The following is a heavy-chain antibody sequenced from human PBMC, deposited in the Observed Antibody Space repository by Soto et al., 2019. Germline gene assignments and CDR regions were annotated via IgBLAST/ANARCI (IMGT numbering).Heavy chain of an antibody. CDR2: IYSGGAT. CDR3: ARDGTYNWV. V-gene: IGHV3-66*01. D-gene: IGHD1-1*01. Sequence: EVQLVESGGGLVQSGGSLRLSCAAPGFTVSNNYMRWVRQAPGKGLEWVSLIYSGGATYYADSVKGRFTISRDNSKNTLYLQMNSLRAEDTAVYYCARDGTYNWVGGQGILVTVSS. J-gene: IGHJ4*02. CDR1: GFTVSNNY.